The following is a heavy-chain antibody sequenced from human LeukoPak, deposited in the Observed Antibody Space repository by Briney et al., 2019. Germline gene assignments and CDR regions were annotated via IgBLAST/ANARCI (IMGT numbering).Heavy chain of an antibody. V-gene: IGHV3-7*01. Sequence: GGSLRLSCAASGFTFSSYWMNWVRQAPGKGLEWVANIKQDGGEKYYVDSVKGRFTISRDNTKNSLYLQIDSLRAEDTAVYYCARKLGGFGDYGWYFDLWGRGPLVTVSS. J-gene: IGHJ2*01. CDR2: IKQDGGEK. D-gene: IGHD4-17*01. CDR3: ARKLGGFGDYGWYFDL. CDR1: GFTFSSYW.